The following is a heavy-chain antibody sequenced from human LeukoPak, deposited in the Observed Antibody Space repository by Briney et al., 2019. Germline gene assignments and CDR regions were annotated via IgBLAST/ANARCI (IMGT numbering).Heavy chain of an antibody. CDR1: GYSFTSYW. V-gene: IGHV5-10-1*01. Sequence: GESLKMSCKGSGYSFTSYWISWVRQMPGKGLEWMGRIDPSDSYTNYSPSFQGHVTISTDKSISTAFLQWSSLKASDTAMYYCARWVRDFDYWGQGTLVTVSS. CDR2: IDPSDSYT. D-gene: IGHD2-21*01. CDR3: ARWVRDFDY. J-gene: IGHJ4*02.